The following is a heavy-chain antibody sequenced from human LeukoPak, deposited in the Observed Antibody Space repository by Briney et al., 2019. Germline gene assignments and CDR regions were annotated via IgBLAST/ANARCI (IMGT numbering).Heavy chain of an antibody. CDR3: AREKAAAGTRWPHSFDY. Sequence: SETLSLTCAVYGGSFSGYYWSWIRQPPGKGLEWIGEINHSGSTNYNPSLKSRVTISVDTSKNQFSLKLSSVTAADTAVYYCAREKAAAGTRWPHSFDYWGQGTLVTVSS. CDR2: INHSGST. D-gene: IGHD6-13*01. V-gene: IGHV4-34*01. CDR1: GGSFSGYY. J-gene: IGHJ4*02.